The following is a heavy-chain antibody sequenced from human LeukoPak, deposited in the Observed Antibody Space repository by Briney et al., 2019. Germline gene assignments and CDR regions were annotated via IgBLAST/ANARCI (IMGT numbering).Heavy chain of an antibody. V-gene: IGHV3-48*03. Sequence: WGSLRLSCAASGFTFSSYEMNWVRQAPGKGLDWVSYISTSGSTIYYADSVKGRFTISRDNAKNSLYLQMNSLRAEDTAVYYCAELGITMIGGVWGKGTTVTISS. D-gene: IGHD3-10*02. CDR2: ISTSGSTI. J-gene: IGHJ6*04. CDR1: GFTFSSYE. CDR3: AELGITMIGGV.